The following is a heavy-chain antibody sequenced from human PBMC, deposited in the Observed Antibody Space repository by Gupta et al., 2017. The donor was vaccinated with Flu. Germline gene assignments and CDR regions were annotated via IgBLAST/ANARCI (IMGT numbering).Heavy chain of an antibody. CDR1: GFTFISYA. V-gene: IGHV3-23*01. J-gene: IGHJ4*02. CDR2: ISAGGEST. CDR3: ATHQFYFDY. Sequence: SGFTFISYAMTWVRQAPGKGLEWVSGISAGGESTDYADSVKGRFTISRDNSKNTLYLQMNSLRGEDTAVYFCATHQFYFDYWGQGTLLTVSS.